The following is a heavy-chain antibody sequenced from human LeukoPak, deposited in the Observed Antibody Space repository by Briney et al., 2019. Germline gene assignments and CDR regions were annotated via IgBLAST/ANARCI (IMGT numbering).Heavy chain of an antibody. Sequence: GGSLRLSCAASGFTFSSYGMHWVRQAPGKGLEWVAVISYDGSNKYYADSVKGRSTISRDNSKNTLYLQMNSLRAEDTAVYYCAKAVGDYALDYWGQGTLVTVSS. CDR2: ISYDGSNK. CDR3: AKAVGDYALDY. CDR1: GFTFSSYG. D-gene: IGHD3-16*01. V-gene: IGHV3-30*18. J-gene: IGHJ4*02.